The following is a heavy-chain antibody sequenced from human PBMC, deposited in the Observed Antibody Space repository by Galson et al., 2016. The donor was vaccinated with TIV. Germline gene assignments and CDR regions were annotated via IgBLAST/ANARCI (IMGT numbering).Heavy chain of an antibody. CDR1: GYTFTNYG. J-gene: IGHJ4*02. V-gene: IGHV1-18*01. CDR2: ISGYNDNT. CDR3: ASGAGPLAPNPCDY. Sequence: SVKVSCKASGYTFTNYGINWVRQAPGQGLDWVGWISGYNDNTIYAQRLQGRVTVTTDTSTSTVYMERRSLRSDETADSYCASGAGPLAPNPCDYWGPGTPVTVFS.